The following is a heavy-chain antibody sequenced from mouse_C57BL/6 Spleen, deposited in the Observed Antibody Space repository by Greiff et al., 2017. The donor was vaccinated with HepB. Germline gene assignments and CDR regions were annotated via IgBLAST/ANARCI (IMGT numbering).Heavy chain of an antibody. CDR2: ISDGGSYT. CDR1: GFTFSSYA. Sequence: EVQVVESGGGLVKPGGSLKLSCAASGFTFSSYAMSWVRQTPEKRLEWVATISDGGSYTYYPDNVKGRFTISRDNAKNNLYLQMSHLKSEDTAMYYCARDLGVTTTWFAYGGQGTLVTVSA. V-gene: IGHV5-4*01. CDR3: ARDLGVTTTWFAY. J-gene: IGHJ3*01. D-gene: IGHD2-2*01.